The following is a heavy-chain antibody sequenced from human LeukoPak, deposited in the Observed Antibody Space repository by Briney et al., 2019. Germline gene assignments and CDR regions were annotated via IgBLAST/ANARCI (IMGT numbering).Heavy chain of an antibody. D-gene: IGHD3-22*01. Sequence: PGGSLRLSCAASGFTFSSYWMTWVRQAPGKGLEWVSSISSSSSYIYYADSVKGRFTISRDNAKNSLYLQMNSLRAEDTAVYYCASRYYYDSSGVDYWGQGTLVTVSS. V-gene: IGHV3-21*01. CDR3: ASRYYYDSSGVDY. J-gene: IGHJ4*02. CDR1: GFTFSSYW. CDR2: ISSSSSYI.